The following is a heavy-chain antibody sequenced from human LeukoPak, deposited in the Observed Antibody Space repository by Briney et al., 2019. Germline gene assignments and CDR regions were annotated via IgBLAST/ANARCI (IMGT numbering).Heavy chain of an antibody. Sequence: KASETLSLNCAVYGGSFSGYYWSWIRQPPGKGLEWIGEINHSGSTNYNPSLKSRVTISVDTSKNQFSLKLSSVTAADTAVYYCARDMSSGWSTYSDYWGQGTLVTVSS. CDR1: GGSFSGYY. D-gene: IGHD6-19*01. J-gene: IGHJ4*02. CDR3: ARDMSSGWSTYSDY. CDR2: INHSGST. V-gene: IGHV4-34*01.